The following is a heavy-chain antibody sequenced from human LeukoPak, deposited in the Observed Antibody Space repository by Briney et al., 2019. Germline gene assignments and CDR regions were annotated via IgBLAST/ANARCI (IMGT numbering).Heavy chain of an antibody. CDR3: AKAASSSWPSYYYGMDV. V-gene: IGHV3-23*01. Sequence: PGGSLRLSCVGSGFTFRSHAMSWVRQVPGKGLEWVSVISGSGDNTYYADSVKGRFTISKDNSKNTVYLQMSSLRVDDTAVYYCAKAASSSWPSYYYGMDVWGQGTTVTVSS. CDR2: ISGSGDNT. J-gene: IGHJ6*02. D-gene: IGHD6-13*01. CDR1: GFTFRSHA.